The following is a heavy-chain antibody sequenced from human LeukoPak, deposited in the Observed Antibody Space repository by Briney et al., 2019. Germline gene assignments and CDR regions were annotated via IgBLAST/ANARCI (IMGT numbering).Heavy chain of an antibody. D-gene: IGHD5-18*01. CDR1: GYTFTSYY. CDR3: ARDGVSIWEPTAMVPDY. V-gene: IGHV1-46*01. J-gene: IGHJ4*02. Sequence: ASVKVSCKAFGYTFTSYYMHWVRQAPGQGLEWMGIINPSGGSTSYAQKFQGRVTMTRDTSTSTVYMELSSLRSEDTAVYYCARDGVSIWEPTAMVPDYWGQGTLVTVSS. CDR2: INPSGGST.